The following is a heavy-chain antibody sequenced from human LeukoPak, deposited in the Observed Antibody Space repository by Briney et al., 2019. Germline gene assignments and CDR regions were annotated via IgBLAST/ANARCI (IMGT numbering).Heavy chain of an antibody. J-gene: IGHJ4*02. V-gene: IGHV3-21*01. CDR3: ARDGWRYCSSTSCYVGY. D-gene: IGHD2-2*01. CDR1: GFTFSDYT. Sequence: KTGGSLRLSCAASGFTFSDYTMNWVRQAPGKGLEWVSSIRGGSRSIYYVNSVKGRFTISRDNAKNSLYLQMNSLRAEDTAVYYCARDGWRYCSSTSCYVGYWGQGTLVTVSS. CDR2: IRGGSRSI.